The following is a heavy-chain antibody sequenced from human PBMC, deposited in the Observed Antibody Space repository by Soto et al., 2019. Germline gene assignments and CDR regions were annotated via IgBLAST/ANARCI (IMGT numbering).Heavy chain of an antibody. CDR2: ISGSGGST. D-gene: IGHD2-2*01. CDR1: GFTFSSYA. CDR3: AKDSPETVVPAALGVDWFDP. Sequence: EVQLLESGGGLVQPGGSLRLSCAASGFTFSSYAMSWVRQAPGKGLEWVSAISGSGGSTYYADSVKGRFTISRDNSKNTLYLQMNSLRAEDTAVYYCAKDSPETVVPAALGVDWFDPWGQGTLVTVSS. V-gene: IGHV3-23*01. J-gene: IGHJ5*02.